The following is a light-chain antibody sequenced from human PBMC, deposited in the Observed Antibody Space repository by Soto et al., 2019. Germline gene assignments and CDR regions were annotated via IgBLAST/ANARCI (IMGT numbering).Light chain of an antibody. CDR3: GTWDSSLSAGV. V-gene: IGLV1-51*01. J-gene: IGLJ2*01. Sequence: QSVLTRPPSVSGAPGQKVTISCSGSSSNIGNKYVAWYQQLPGTAPKLLIYDNNKRPSGIPDRFSGSKSGTSATLGITGLQTGDEADYYCGTWDSSLSAGVFGGGTKLTVL. CDR2: DNN. CDR1: SSNIGNKY.